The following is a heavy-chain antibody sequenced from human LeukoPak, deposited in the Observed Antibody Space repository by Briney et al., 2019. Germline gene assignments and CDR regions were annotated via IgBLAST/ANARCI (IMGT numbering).Heavy chain of an antibody. D-gene: IGHD2-15*01. CDR1: DFTSRPYR. V-gene: IGHV3-48*01. J-gene: IGHJ3*02. CDR3: ARLAHDAFDI. Sequence: GGSLDSPLPASDFTSRPYRRTWAGRAPGKGLEWVSYTSSSSSTIYYADSVKGRFTISRDNAKNSLYLQMNSLRAEDTGAYYCARLAHDAFDIWGQGTLVTVSS. CDR2: TSSSSSTI.